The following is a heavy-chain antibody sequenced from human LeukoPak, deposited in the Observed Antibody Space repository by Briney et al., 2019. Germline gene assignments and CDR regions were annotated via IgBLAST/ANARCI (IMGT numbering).Heavy chain of an antibody. D-gene: IGHD2-2*01. CDR3: ARRGPRAMYQLLSWYYYYMDV. Sequence: PGGSLRLSFAASGFTFSSYAMSWVRQAPGKGLEWVSSISSSSSYIYYADSVKGRFTISRDNAKNSLYLQMNSLRAEDTAVYYCARRGPRAMYQLLSWYYYYMDVWGKGTTVTVSS. J-gene: IGHJ6*03. CDR1: GFTFSSYA. V-gene: IGHV3-21*01. CDR2: ISSSSSYI.